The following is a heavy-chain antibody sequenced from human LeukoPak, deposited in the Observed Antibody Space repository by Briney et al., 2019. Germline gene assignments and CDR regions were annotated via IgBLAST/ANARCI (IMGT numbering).Heavy chain of an antibody. D-gene: IGHD3-3*01. CDR1: GYTFTSYD. CDR3: ARGGIPIRFLEWLAAYYFDY. V-gene: IGHV1-8*01. Sequence: ASVKVSCKTSGYTFTSYDINWVRQATGQGLEWMGWMNPNSGNTGYAQKFQGRVTMTRNTSISTAYMELSSLRSEDTAVYYCARGGIPIRFLEWLAAYYFDYWGQGTLVTVSS. CDR2: MNPNSGNT. J-gene: IGHJ4*02.